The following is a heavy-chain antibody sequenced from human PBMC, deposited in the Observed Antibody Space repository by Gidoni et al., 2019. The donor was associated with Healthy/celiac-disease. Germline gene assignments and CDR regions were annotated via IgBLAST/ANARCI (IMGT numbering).Heavy chain of an antibody. Sequence: QVQLVQSGAEVKKPGASVKVSCKVSGYTLPDLSMHWVRQAPGKGLEWMGGFDPEDGETIYAQKFQGRVTMTEDTSTDTAYMELSSLRSEDTAVYYCATDGAWNSLHNYYYYGMDVWGQGTTVTVSS. CDR2: FDPEDGET. CDR1: GYTLPDLS. D-gene: IGHD1-7*01. V-gene: IGHV1-24*01. J-gene: IGHJ6*02. CDR3: ATDGAWNSLHNYYYYGMDV.